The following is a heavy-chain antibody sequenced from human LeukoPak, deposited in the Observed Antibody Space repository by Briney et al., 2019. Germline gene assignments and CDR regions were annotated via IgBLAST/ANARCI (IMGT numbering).Heavy chain of an antibody. V-gene: IGHV1-2*02. Sequence: ASVKVSCEASGLTFTGVNYIHWVRQAPGQGPEWMDWINTNSGVTAYARKFQGRVTMTRDTSITTASMELYRLTSDYTAMYYCTRDRLSKWFDPWGQGTLVTVSS. CDR1: GLTFTGVNY. D-gene: IGHD5-12*01. CDR2: INTNSGVT. CDR3: TRDRLSKWFDP. J-gene: IGHJ5*02.